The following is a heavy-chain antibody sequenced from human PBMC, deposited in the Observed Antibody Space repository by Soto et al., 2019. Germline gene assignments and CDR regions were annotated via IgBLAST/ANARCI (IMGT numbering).Heavy chain of an antibody. CDR1: GGTFSSYT. J-gene: IGHJ5*02. Sequence: GASVKVSCKASGGTFSSYTISWVRQAPGQGLEWMGIINPSGGSTSYAQKFQGRVTMTRDTSTSTVYMELSSLRSEDTAVYYCARDVAVAVNWFDPWGQGTLVTVSS. V-gene: IGHV1-46*01. CDR2: INPSGGST. D-gene: IGHD6-19*01. CDR3: ARDVAVAVNWFDP.